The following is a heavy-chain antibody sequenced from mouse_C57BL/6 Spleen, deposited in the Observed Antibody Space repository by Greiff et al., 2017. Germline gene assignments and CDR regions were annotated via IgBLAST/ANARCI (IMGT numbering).Heavy chain of an antibody. Sequence: QVTLKVCGPGILQSSQTLSLTCSFSGFSLSTSGMGVSWIRQPSGKGLEWLAHIYWDDDKRYNPSLKSRLTISKDTSRNQVFLKITSVDTADTATYYCARDYYGSYYAMDYWGQGTSVTVSS. D-gene: IGHD1-1*01. CDR2: IYWDDDK. CDR1: GFSLSTSGMG. J-gene: IGHJ4*01. CDR3: ARDYYGSYYAMDY. V-gene: IGHV8-12*01.